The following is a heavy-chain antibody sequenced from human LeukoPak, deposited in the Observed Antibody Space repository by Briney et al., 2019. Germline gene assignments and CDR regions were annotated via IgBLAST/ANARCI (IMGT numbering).Heavy chain of an antibody. J-gene: IGHJ4*02. CDR3: ARFSWGCATASCYLTN. CDR1: GGSLSGHY. D-gene: IGHD2-2*01. V-gene: IGHV4-59*11. CDR2: IYHTGTT. Sequence: SETLSLTCTVGGGSLSGHYWGWIRQPPGKGLELVGHIYHTGTTFYNPSLNSRVTITLDTSRNQFSLRLTSVIAADTAVYYCARFSWGCATASCYLTNWGQGALVTVSS.